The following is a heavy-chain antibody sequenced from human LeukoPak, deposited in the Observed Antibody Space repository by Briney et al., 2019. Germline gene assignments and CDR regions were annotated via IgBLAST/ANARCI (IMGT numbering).Heavy chain of an antibody. CDR2: ISAYNGNT. CDR3: ARVGCSSTSCYYAFDI. J-gene: IGHJ3*02. CDR1: GYTFTSYG. Sequence: ASVKVSSKASGYTFTSYGISWVRQAPGQGLEWMGWISAYNGNTNYAQKLQGRVTMTTDTSTSTAYMELSSLRSEDTAVYYCARVGCSSTSCYYAFDIWGQGTMVTVSS. D-gene: IGHD2-2*01. V-gene: IGHV1-18*01.